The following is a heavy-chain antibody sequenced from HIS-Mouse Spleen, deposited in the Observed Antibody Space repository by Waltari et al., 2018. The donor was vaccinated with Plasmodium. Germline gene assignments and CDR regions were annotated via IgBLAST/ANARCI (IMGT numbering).Heavy chain of an antibody. V-gene: IGHV3-23*01. D-gene: IGHD4-4*01. J-gene: IGHJ4*02. CDR3: AKDQVTGLYSNYGPDY. CDR1: GFPFSSYA. CDR2: IWVSGGST. Sequence: EVQLLESGGGLVQPGGSLILSCAASGFPFSSYAIGWVRQAPGKGLGWVSAIWVSGGSTYYADSVKGRFTISRDNSKNTLYLQMNSLRAEDTAVYYCAKDQVTGLYSNYGPDYWGQGTLVTVSS.